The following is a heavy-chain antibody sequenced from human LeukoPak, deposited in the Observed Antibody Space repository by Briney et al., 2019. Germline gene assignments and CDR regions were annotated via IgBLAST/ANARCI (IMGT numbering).Heavy chain of an antibody. CDR3: TTEERVSSGYCSGGSCYIDY. CDR1: AFTFSNAW. CDR2: IKSKTDGGTT. J-gene: IGHJ4*02. V-gene: IGHV3-15*01. D-gene: IGHD2-15*01. Sequence: GGSLRLSCAASAFTFSNAWMNWVRQAPGKGLEWVGRIKSKTDGGTTDYAAPVKGRFTISRDDSKNTLYLQMNSLKTEDTAVYYCTTEERVSSGYCSGGSCYIDYWGQGTLVTASS.